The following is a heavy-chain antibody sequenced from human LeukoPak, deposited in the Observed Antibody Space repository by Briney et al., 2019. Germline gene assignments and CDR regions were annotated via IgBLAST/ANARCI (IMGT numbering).Heavy chain of an antibody. J-gene: IGHJ6*02. CDR1: GFTFSAYV. CDR3: GRYYVMDV. Sequence: GGSLRLSCAASGFTFSAYVMNWVRQAPGKGLEWVSTISDSGGSTYYADSVKGRFTISRDNSKSTLYLQMNSLRAEDTAVYYCGRYYVMDVWGQGTSVTVSS. CDR2: ISDSGGST. V-gene: IGHV3-23*01.